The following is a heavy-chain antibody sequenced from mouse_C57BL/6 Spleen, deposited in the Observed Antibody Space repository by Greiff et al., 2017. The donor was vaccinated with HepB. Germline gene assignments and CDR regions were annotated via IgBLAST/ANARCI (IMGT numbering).Heavy chain of an antibody. CDR3: ARDGGVYYFDY. V-gene: IGHV1-64*01. J-gene: IGHJ2*01. CDR2: IHPNSGST. CDR1: GYTFTSYW. D-gene: IGHD2-3*01. Sequence: VQLQQPGAELVKPGASVKLSCKASGYTFTSYWMHWVKQRPGQGLEWIGMIHPNSGSTNYNEKFKSKATLTVDKSSSTAYMQLSSLTSEDSAVYYCARDGGVYYFDYWGQGTTLTVSS.